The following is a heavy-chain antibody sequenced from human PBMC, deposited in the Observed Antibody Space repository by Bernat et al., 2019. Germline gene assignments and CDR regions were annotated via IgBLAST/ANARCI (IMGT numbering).Heavy chain of an antibody. J-gene: IGHJ6*02. Sequence: EVQLLESGGGLVQPGGSLRLSCAASGFTFSSYATSWVRQAPGKGLEWVSAISGSGGSTYYADSVKGRFTISRDNSKNSLYLQMNSLRTEDTALYYCAKDLTGYYGMDVWGQGTTVTVSS. CDR1: GFTFSSYA. CDR2: ISGSGGST. V-gene: IGHV3-23*01. CDR3: AKDLTGYYGMDV.